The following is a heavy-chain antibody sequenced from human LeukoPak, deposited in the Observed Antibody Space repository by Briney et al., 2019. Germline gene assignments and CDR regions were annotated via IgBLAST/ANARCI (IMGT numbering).Heavy chain of an antibody. CDR3: ARHVDCSSASCPYFDY. CDR2: IYYSGST. J-gene: IGHJ4*02. D-gene: IGHD2-2*01. V-gene: IGHV4-39*01. Sequence: SETLPLTCTVSGGSISSSIYYWGWIRQPPGKGLEWIGSIYYSGSTYYNPSLKSRVTISVDTSKNQFSLKLSSVTAADTAVYYCARHVDCSSASCPYFDYWGQGTLVTVSS. CDR1: GGSISSSIYY.